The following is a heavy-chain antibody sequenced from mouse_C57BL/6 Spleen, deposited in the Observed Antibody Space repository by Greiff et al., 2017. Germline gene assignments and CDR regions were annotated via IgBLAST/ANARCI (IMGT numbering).Heavy chain of an antibody. CDR3: ARGGTAQAYYFDY. Sequence: EVQLVESGGGLVKPGGSLKLSCAASGFTFSDYGMHWVRQAPEKGLEWVAYISSGSSTLYYADTVKGRFTISSDNAKNTLVLQMTSLRSEDTAMYYCARGGTAQAYYFDYWGQGTTLPVSS. CDR2: ISSGSSTL. J-gene: IGHJ2*01. V-gene: IGHV5-17*01. CDR1: GFTFSDYG. D-gene: IGHD3-2*02.